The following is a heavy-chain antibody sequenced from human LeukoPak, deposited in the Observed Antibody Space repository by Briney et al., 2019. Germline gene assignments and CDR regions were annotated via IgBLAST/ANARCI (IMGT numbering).Heavy chain of an antibody. Sequence: SETLSLTCTVSGGSISSSSYYWGWIRQPPGKGLEWIGSIYYSGSTYYNPSLKSRVTISVDTSKNQFSLKLSSVTAADTAVYYCARRPVSYDFWSGYQHSSYWYFDLWGRGTLVTVSS. CDR2: IYYSGST. CDR1: GGSISSSSYY. CDR3: ARRPVSYDFWSGYQHSSYWYFDL. D-gene: IGHD3-3*01. V-gene: IGHV4-39*01. J-gene: IGHJ2*01.